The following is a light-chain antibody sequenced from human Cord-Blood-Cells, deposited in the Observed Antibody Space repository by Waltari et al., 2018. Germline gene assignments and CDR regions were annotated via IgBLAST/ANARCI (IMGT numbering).Light chain of an antibody. V-gene: IGKV1-39*01. J-gene: IGKJ2*01. CDR1: QSISSY. Sequence: DIQMTQSPPSLSASVGDRVTITCRASQSISSYLNWYQQKPGKAPKLLIYAASSLQSGVPSRFSGSGSGTDFTITISSLQPEDFATYYCQQSYSTPYTFGQGTKLEIK. CDR3: QQSYSTPYT. CDR2: AAS.